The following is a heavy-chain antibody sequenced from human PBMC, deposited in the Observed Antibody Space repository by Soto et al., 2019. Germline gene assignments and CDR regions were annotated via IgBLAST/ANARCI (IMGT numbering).Heavy chain of an antibody. CDR3: ARAETIMRAPFDY. D-gene: IGHD1-26*01. Sequence: HPGGSLRLSCAASGFTFSTYAMHWVRQAPGKGLEYVSAISHNGGSTYYADSVKGRFTISRDNSKNTVYLQMGSLRVDDMAVYYCARAETIMRAPFDYWGQGTVVTVSS. V-gene: IGHV3-64*02. CDR2: ISHNGGST. CDR1: GFTFSTYA. J-gene: IGHJ4*02.